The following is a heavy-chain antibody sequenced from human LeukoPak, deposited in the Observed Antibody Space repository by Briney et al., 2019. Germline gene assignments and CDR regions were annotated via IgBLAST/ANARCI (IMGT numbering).Heavy chain of an antibody. CDR3: AREGTV. V-gene: IGHV3-66*01. CDR2: IYSGGST. Sequence: GGSLRLSCAASGFTVSSNSMSWVRQAPGKGLEWVSIIYSGGSTYNADSVKGRFTISRDNSKNTLYLQMNSLRAEDTVVYYCAREGTVRGQGTLVTVSS. CDR1: GFTVSSNS. D-gene: IGHD4-11*01. J-gene: IGHJ4*02.